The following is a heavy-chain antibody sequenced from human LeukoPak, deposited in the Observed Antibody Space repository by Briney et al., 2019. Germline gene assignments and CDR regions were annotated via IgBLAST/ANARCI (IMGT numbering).Heavy chain of an antibody. CDR1: GGSISSYY. D-gene: IGHD1-26*01. J-gene: IGHJ5*02. CDR3: ARRKVFGGSYGSNWFDP. V-gene: IGHV4-59*08. Sequence: PSETLSLTCTVSGGSISSYYWSWIRQPPGKGLEWIGYIYYSGSTNYSPSLKSRVTISVDTSKNQFSLKLSSVTAADTAVYYCARRKVFGGSYGSNWFDPWGQGTLVTVSS. CDR2: IYYSGST.